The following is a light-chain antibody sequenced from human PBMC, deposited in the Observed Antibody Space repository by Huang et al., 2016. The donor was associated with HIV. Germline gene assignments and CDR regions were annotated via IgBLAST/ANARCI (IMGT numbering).Light chain of an antibody. J-gene: IGKJ5*01. V-gene: IGKV3-11*01. CDR2: DAT. CDR3: QQRDS. CDR1: QSVGRN. Sequence: EIVLTQSPGTLSLSPGERATLSCRASQSVGRNVGRYQQKAGQTPRPVIYDATTRATGIPARFSGSGSGTDFTLTISSLEPEDVAVYYCQQRDSFGQGTRLDIK.